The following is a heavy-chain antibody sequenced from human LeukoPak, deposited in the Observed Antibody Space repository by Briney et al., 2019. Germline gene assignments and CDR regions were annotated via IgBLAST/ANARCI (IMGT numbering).Heavy chain of an antibody. Sequence: GGSLRLSCAASGFAVSNNYMTWVRQAPGKGLEWVSAISGSGGSTYYADSVKGRFTISRDNSKNTLYLQMNSLRAEDTAVYYCAKRLVFVDYWGQGTLVTVSS. CDR2: ISGSGGST. J-gene: IGHJ4*02. V-gene: IGHV3-23*01. CDR3: AKRLVFVDY. D-gene: IGHD6-19*01. CDR1: GFAVSNNY.